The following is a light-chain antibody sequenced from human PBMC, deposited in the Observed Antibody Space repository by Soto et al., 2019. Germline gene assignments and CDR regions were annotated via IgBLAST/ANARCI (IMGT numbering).Light chain of an antibody. CDR3: QRYGSSQGT. CDR1: QSDSSNY. J-gene: IGKJ1*01. V-gene: IGKV3-20*01. Sequence: EIVLTQSPGTLSLSPGERATLSCRASQSDSSNYLAWYLQKPGQAPRLLIYGASSRATGIPDRFSGSGSGTDFTLTISRLEPEDFAVYYCQRYGSSQGTFGQGTKLEIE. CDR2: GAS.